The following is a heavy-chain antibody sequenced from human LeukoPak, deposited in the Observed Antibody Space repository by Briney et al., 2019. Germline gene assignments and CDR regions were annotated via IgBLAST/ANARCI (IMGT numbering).Heavy chain of an antibody. Sequence: ASVTVSFKASGYSFTSYYMHWVRQAPGQGLEWMGLIDPSGGSTNYAQKFQGRITMTRDTSTSTVYMELSSLGSEDTAIYYCASLGSGSSPIIDFDYWGQGTLVTVSS. D-gene: IGHD3-10*01. J-gene: IGHJ4*02. CDR3: ASLGSGSSPIIDFDY. CDR2: IDPSGGST. CDR1: GYSFTSYY. V-gene: IGHV1-46*01.